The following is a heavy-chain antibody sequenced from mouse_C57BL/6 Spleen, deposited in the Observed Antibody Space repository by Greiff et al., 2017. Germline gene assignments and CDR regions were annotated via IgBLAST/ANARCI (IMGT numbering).Heavy chain of an antibody. Sequence: QVQLKQPGAELVMPGASVKLSCKASGYTFTSYWMHWVKQRPGQGLEWIGEIDPSDSYTNYNQKFKGKSTLTVDKSSSTAYMQLSSLTSEDSAVYYCARSGGRATAWFAYWGQGTLVTVSA. CDR3: ARSGGRATAWFAY. J-gene: IGHJ3*01. CDR2: IDPSDSYT. D-gene: IGHD3-1*01. CDR1: GYTFTSYW. V-gene: IGHV1-69*01.